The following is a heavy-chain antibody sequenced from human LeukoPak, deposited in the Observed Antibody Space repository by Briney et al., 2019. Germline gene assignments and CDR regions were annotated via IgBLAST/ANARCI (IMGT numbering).Heavy chain of an antibody. J-gene: IGHJ5*02. CDR2: IIPIFGIA. CDR3: ARDRPDVYYDSSGYYYVTGFDH. Sequence: ASVKVSCKASGGTFSSYAISWVRQAPGQGLEWMGRIIPIFGIANYAQKFQGRVTITADKSTSTAYMELSSLRSEDTAVYYCARDRPDVYYDSSGYYYVTGFDHWGQGTLVTVSS. V-gene: IGHV1-69*04. D-gene: IGHD3-22*01. CDR1: GGTFSSYA.